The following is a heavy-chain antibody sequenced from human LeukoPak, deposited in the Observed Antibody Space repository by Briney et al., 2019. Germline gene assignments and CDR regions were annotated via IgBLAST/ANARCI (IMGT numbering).Heavy chain of an antibody. CDR1: GGSISSYY. CDR3: ARAAIYYGSGSYYHA. D-gene: IGHD3-10*01. Sequence: PSETLSLTCTVSGGSISSYYWSWIRQPPGKGLEWIGYIYYSGSTNYNASLKSRVTIAVDTSKNQFSLKLSSVTAADTAVYYCARAAIYYGSGSYYHAWGQGTLVTVSS. V-gene: IGHV4-59*12. CDR2: IYYSGST. J-gene: IGHJ4*02.